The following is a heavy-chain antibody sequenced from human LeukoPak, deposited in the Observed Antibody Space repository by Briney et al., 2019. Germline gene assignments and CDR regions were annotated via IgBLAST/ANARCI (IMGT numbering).Heavy chain of an antibody. V-gene: IGHV1-69*01. J-gene: IGHJ4*02. CDR3: ARGNEGYDYCWRH. Sequence: SVEVSCKASGGTFSSYAISWVRQAPGQGLEWMGGIIPIFGTANYAQKFQGRVTITADESTSTAYMELSSLRSEDTAVYYCARGNEGYDYCWRHWGQRTLVTVSS. CDR1: GGTFSSYA. CDR2: IIPIFGTA. D-gene: IGHD5-12*01.